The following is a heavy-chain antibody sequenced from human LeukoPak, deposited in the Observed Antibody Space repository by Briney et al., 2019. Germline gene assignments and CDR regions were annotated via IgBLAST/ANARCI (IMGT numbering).Heavy chain of an antibody. Sequence: SETLSLTCTVSGYSISSGYYWGWIRQPPGKGLEWIGSIYHSGSTYYNPSLKSRVTISVDTSKNQFSLKLSSVTAADTAVYYCARLTTLAAAGPFDYWGQGTLVTVSS. CDR1: GYSISSGYY. CDR3: ARLTTLAAAGPFDY. D-gene: IGHD6-13*01. V-gene: IGHV4-38-2*02. J-gene: IGHJ4*02. CDR2: IYHSGST.